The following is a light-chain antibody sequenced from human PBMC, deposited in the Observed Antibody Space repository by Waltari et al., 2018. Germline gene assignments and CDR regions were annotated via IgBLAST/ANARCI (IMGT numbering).Light chain of an antibody. CDR1: SSDVGNYYL. J-gene: IGLJ1*01. CDR2: EVT. CDR3: CSYAGLGIYV. V-gene: IGLV2-23*02. Sequence: QSVLTQPPSVSAAPGQRVTISCTGTSSDVGNYYLVSWYQQYPGKAPKLMVYEVTRRSSGVSDRFSGSKSGNTASLTIYGLQSEDEADYYCCSYAGLGIYVFGTGTKVTVL.